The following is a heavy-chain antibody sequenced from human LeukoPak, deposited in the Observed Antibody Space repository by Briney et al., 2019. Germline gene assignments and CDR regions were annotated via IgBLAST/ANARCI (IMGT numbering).Heavy chain of an antibody. J-gene: IGHJ4*02. D-gene: IGHD5-12*01. V-gene: IGHV3-48*03. CDR2: ISGSGRTI. CDR1: GFTFSSYE. CDR3: ASPQTSGYAFGY. Sequence: GGSLRLSCAASGFTFSSYEMIWVRQAPGKGLECVSYISGSGRTIYYADPVKVRFTISRDNAKNSLYLQMYSLRAGDTAAYYCASPQTSGYAFGYWGQGTLVTVSS.